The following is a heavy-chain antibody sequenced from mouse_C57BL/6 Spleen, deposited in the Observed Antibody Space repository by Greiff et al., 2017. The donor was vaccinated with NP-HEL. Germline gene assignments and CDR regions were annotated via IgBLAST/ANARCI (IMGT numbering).Heavy chain of an antibody. CDR1: GYTFTDYY. Sequence: QVQLQQSGPELVKPGASVKISCKASGYTFTDYYINWVKQRPGQGLEWIGWIFPGSGSTYYNEKFKGKATLTVDKSSSTAYMLLSSLTSEDSAVYFCARRRDYDYDREPMDYWGQGTSVTVSS. D-gene: IGHD2-4*01. CDR3: ARRRDYDYDREPMDY. CDR2: IFPGSGST. J-gene: IGHJ4*01. V-gene: IGHV1-75*01.